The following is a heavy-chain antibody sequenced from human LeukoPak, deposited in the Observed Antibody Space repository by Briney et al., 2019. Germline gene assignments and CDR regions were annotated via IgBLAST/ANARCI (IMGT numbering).Heavy chain of an antibody. V-gene: IGHV4-59*01. CDR2: IYYSGSS. J-gene: IGHJ6*03. Sequence: SEALSLTCNVSGGSISGYHWSWIRQPPGKGLEWLGYIYYSGSSNYNPSLKSRVTMSADTSKNQFSLKLSSVTAADTAVYYCARVPRSYYYYYYMDVWGKGTTVTVSS. CDR3: ARVPRSYYYYYYMDV. CDR1: GGSISGYH.